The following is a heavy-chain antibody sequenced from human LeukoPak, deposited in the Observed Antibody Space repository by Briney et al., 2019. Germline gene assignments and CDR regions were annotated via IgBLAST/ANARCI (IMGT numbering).Heavy chain of an antibody. Sequence: LSLTCTVSGGSISSSNYYWGWIRQAPGKGLEWVAVISYDGSNKYYADSVKGRFTISRDNSKNTLYLQMNSLRAEDTAVYYCARDGSSSSSLVKYYFDYWGQGTLVTVSS. V-gene: IGHV3-30*04. CDR3: ARDGSSSSSLVKYYFDY. D-gene: IGHD6-6*01. CDR1: GGSISSSN. J-gene: IGHJ4*02. CDR2: ISYDGSNK.